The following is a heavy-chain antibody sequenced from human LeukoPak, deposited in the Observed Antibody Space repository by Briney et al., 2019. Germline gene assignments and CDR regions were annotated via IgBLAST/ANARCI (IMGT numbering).Heavy chain of an antibody. J-gene: IGHJ3*02. D-gene: IGHD6-19*01. CDR1: GFSLSKYW. CDR2: INQDVSEK. Sequence: PGGSLRLSCAASGFSLSKYWMSWVRQAPEKGLEWVANINQDVSEKYYVDSVKGRFTISRDNADNSLYLQMNNLKAEDTAVYYCARYGNGEWLAHYSFEIWGQGTMVTVSS. CDR3: ARYGNGEWLAHYSFEI. V-gene: IGHV3-7*01.